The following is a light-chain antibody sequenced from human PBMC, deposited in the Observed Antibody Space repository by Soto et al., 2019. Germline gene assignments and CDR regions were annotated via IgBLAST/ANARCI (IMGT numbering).Light chain of an antibody. Sequence: DIQMTQSPSTLSASVGDRVTITCRASQSISSWLAWYQQKPGKAPKLLIYKASSLEIGVPSRFSGSGSGTEFTLTISSLQPDDLATYYCQQYNSYSRTFGQGTKVDIK. CDR2: KAS. CDR3: QQYNSYSRT. J-gene: IGKJ1*01. CDR1: QSISSW. V-gene: IGKV1-5*03.